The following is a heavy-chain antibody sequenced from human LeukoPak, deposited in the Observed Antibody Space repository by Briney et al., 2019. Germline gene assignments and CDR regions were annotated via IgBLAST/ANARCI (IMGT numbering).Heavy chain of an antibody. CDR3: ASQIPTITAPFDI. J-gene: IGHJ3*02. CDR2: IYYSGST. CDR1: GGSISSGDYY. V-gene: IGHV4-30-4*01. Sequence: KPSETLSLTCTVSGGSISSGDYYWSWIRQPPGKGLEWIGYIYYSGSTYYNPSLKGRATICVDTSKNLFSLKQPSVTAADSAVYYCASQIPTITAPFDIWGQGTMVTDSS. D-gene: IGHD5-24*01.